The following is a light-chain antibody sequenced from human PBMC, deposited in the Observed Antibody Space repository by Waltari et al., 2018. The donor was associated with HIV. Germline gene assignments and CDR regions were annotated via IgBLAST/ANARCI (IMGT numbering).Light chain of an antibody. Sequence: QSVLTQPPSASGTPGQRVTISCSGRSSNIGSNYVYWYQQLPGTAPKLHIYRNNQRPSGVPDRFSGSKSGTSASLAISGLRSEDEADYYCAAWDDSLSGQVFGGGTKLTVL. CDR3: AAWDDSLSGQV. J-gene: IGLJ3*02. V-gene: IGLV1-47*01. CDR1: SSNIGSNY. CDR2: RNN.